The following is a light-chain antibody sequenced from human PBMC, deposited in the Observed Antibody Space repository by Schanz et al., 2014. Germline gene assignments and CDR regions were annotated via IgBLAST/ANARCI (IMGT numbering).Light chain of an antibody. CDR3: QQYNNWPPWT. V-gene: IGKV3-15*01. CDR1: QSVSSN. J-gene: IGKJ1*01. CDR2: DAS. Sequence: EIVMTQSPATLSVSPGERATLSCRASQSVSSNLAWYQQKPGQAPRLLIYDASTRATGIPARFSGSGAGTEFTLTISSLQSEDFAVYYCQQYNNWPPWTFGPGTMVEFK.